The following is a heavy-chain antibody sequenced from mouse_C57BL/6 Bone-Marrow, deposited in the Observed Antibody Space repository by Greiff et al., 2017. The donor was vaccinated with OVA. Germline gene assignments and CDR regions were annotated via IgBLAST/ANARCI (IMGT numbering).Heavy chain of an antibody. CDR3: ARLSSGFAY. CDR1: GIDFSRYW. CDR2: INPDSSTI. V-gene: IGHV4-1*01. Sequence: PAAGIDFSRYWMSWVRRAPGKGLEWIGEINPDSSTINYAPSLKDKFIISRDNAKNTLYLQMSKVRSEDTALYYCARLSSGFAYWGQGTLVTVSA. D-gene: IGHD1-1*01. J-gene: IGHJ3*01.